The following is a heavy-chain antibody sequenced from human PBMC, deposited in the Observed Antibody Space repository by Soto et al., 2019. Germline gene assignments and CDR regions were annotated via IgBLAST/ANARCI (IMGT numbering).Heavy chain of an antibody. CDR3: ARSSGTSYIWFEP. V-gene: IGHV1-18*01. CDR1: GYTFNSYG. J-gene: IGHJ5*02. CDR2: ISAYDGDT. Sequence: QVQLVQSGAEVKKPGAAVKVSCKASGYTFNSYGISWLRQAPGQGLEWMGWISAYDGDTKYAQKCQGRVPMTPDTSTSTSKREVRSLRSDDTAVYYWARSSGTSYIWFEPWGQGTLVTVSS. D-gene: IGHD1-26*01.